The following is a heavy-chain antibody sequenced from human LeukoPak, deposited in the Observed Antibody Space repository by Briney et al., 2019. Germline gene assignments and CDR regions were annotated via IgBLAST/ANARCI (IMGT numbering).Heavy chain of an antibody. J-gene: IGHJ6*02. Sequence: GGSLRLSCAASGFTFSSYAVHWVRQAPGKGLEWVAFIWYDGSNKYYGDSVKGRFTISRDNSKNTLYLQMNSLRVEDTAVYYCARLFGELSYYYYGMDVWGQGTTVTVSS. CDR1: GFTFSSYA. D-gene: IGHD3-10*02. CDR3: ARLFGELSYYYYGMDV. V-gene: IGHV3-33*01. CDR2: IWYDGSNK.